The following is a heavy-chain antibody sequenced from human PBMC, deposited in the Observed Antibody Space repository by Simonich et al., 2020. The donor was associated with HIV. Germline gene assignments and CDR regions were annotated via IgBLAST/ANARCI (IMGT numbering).Heavy chain of an antibody. CDR1: GESFSSYY. V-gene: IGHV4-34*01. CDR2: INHSGSP. Sequence: QVHLQQWGAGLLKPSETLSLTCAVYGESFSSYYWTWIRQPPGKGLEWIGEINHSGSPNNNPSLESRVTISIDTSKNQFSRKLRFVTAADTAVYYCARREGFWFDPWGQGALVLVSS. CDR3: ARREGFWFDP. J-gene: IGHJ5*02.